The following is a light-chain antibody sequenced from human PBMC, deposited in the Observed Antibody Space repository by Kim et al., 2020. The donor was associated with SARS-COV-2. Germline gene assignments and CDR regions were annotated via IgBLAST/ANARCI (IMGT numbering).Light chain of an antibody. Sequence: SELTQPASVSGSPGQSITISCTGTSSDIGDYDYVSWYQQHPGKAPKLLIYDVTHRPSGVSTRFSGSKSGNTASLTISGLQTEDEADYYCSSFTTSSNTDYVFGIGTKVTVL. CDR1: SSDIGDYDY. CDR3: SSFTTSSNTDYV. J-gene: IGLJ1*01. V-gene: IGLV2-14*03. CDR2: DVT.